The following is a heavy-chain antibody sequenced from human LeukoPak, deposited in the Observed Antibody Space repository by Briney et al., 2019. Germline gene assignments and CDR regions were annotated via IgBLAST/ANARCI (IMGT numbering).Heavy chain of an antibody. CDR2: IYYSGST. CDR3: ARGIPISIGRYYIDV. CDR1: GGSISSYY. D-gene: IGHD3-9*01. J-gene: IGHJ6*03. Sequence: SQTLSLTCTVSGGSISSYYWSWIRQPPGKGLEWIGYIYYSGSTNYNPSLKSRVTISVDTSKNQFSLKLSSVTAADTAVYFCARGIPISIGRYYIDVWGKGTTVTVSS. V-gene: IGHV4-59*01.